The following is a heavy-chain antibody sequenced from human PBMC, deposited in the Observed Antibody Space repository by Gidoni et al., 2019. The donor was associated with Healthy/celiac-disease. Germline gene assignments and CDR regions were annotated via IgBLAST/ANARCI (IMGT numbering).Heavy chain of an antibody. V-gene: IGHV4-31*03. CDR1: GGSIRSGGDY. CDR2: IYYSGST. Sequence: QVQLQESGPGLVKPSQTLSLPCTVSGGSIRSGGDYWSWIRQHPGKGLEWIGDIYYSGSTYYNPSIKSRVTISVDTSKNQFSLKLSSVTAADTAVYYCARGHSGYSTNWFDPWGQGTLVTVSS. J-gene: IGHJ5*02. CDR3: ARGHSGYSTNWFDP. D-gene: IGHD3-22*01.